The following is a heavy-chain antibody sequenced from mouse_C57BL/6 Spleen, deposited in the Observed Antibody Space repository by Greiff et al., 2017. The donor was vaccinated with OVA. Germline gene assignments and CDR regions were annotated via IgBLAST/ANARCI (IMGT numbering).Heavy chain of an antibody. CDR1: GYTFTDYE. D-gene: IGHD1-1*01. CDR2: IDPETGGT. J-gene: IGHJ2*01. V-gene: IGHV1-15*01. CDR3: TRELLRSYYFDY. Sequence: VQLQQSGAELVRPGASVTLSCKASGYTFTDYEMHWVKQTPVHGLEWIGAIDPETGGTAYNQKFKGKAILTADKSSSTAYMELRSLTSEDSAVYYCTRELLRSYYFDYWGQGTTLTVSS.